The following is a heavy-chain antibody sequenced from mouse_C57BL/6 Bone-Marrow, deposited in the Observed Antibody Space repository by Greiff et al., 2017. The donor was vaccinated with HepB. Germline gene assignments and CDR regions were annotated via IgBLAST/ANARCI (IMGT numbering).Heavy chain of an antibody. CDR2: IYPRSGNT. Sequence: QVQLKESGAELARPGASVKLSCKASGYTFTSYGISWVKQRTGQGLEWIGEIYPRSGNTYYNEKFKGKATLTADKSSSTAYMELRSLTSEDSAVYFCARTEYYYGSVDYWGQGTTLTVSS. V-gene: IGHV1-81*01. CDR3: ARTEYYYGSVDY. J-gene: IGHJ2*01. D-gene: IGHD1-1*01. CDR1: GYTFTSYG.